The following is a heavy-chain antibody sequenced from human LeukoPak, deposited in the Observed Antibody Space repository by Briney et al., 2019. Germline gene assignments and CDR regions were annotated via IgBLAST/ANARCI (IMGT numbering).Heavy chain of an antibody. CDR1: GYSISNGYY. D-gene: IGHD2/OR15-2a*01. CDR3: ARSFDTNAFDI. Sequence: PSETLSLTCAVSGYSISNGYYWVWIRQPPGRGLEWIGRIYSSGNTNYNPSLKSRVTMSVDTSKNQFSLNLRSVTTADTAVYYCARSFDTNAFDIWGQGTMVTVSS. CDR2: IYSSGNT. J-gene: IGHJ3*02. V-gene: IGHV4-38-2*01.